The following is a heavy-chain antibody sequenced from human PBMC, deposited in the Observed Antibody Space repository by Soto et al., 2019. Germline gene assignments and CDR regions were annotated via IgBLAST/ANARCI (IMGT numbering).Heavy chain of an antibody. CDR3: ARRGKLPRIYNWNYTMDV. J-gene: IGHJ6*02. D-gene: IGHD1-20*01. Sequence: QLQLQESGPGLVKPSETLSLTCTVSGGSISSSSYYWGWIRQPPGKGLEWIGSIYYSGSTYYNPSLKSRVTISVDTSKNQFSLKLSPVTAADTAVYYCARRGKLPRIYNWNYTMDVWGQGTTVTVSS. CDR1: GGSISSSSYY. V-gene: IGHV4-39*01. CDR2: IYYSGST.